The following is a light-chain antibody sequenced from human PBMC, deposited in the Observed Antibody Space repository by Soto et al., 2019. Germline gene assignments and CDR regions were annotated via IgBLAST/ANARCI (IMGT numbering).Light chain of an antibody. Sequence: QSALTQPASVSGSPGQSITISCTGTSSDVGGYNYVSWNQQHPGKAPKLMISEVSNRPSGVSNRFSGSKSGNTASLTISGLQAEDEADYYCTSYTTTSTLYVFGTGTKVTVL. CDR3: TSYTTTSTLYV. J-gene: IGLJ1*01. CDR1: SSDVGGYNY. V-gene: IGLV2-14*01. CDR2: EVS.